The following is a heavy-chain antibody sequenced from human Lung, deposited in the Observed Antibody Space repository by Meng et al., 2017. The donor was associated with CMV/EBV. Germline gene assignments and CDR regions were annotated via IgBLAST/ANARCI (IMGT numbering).Heavy chain of an antibody. D-gene: IGHD1-14*01. Sequence: QVRLVQSGAEVRKPGASVKVSCKSSGYTFIDYYMHWVRQAPGQGXEWVGWINPKSGGTHYAQSFQGRVTITRDTSINTVYVEISSLKSDDTAVYYCTSAPGDYWGQGTLVTFSS. V-gene: IGHV1-2*02. CDR2: INPKSGGT. CDR3: TSAPGDY. J-gene: IGHJ4*03. CDR1: GYTFIDYY.